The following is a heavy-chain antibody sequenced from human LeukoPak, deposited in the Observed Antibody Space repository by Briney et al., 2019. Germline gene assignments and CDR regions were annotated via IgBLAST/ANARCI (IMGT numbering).Heavy chain of an antibody. V-gene: IGHV3-23*01. CDR1: GFTFSSYE. J-gene: IGHJ3*02. CDR2: ISGSGGST. Sequence: PGGSLRLSCAASGFTFSSYEMNWVRQAPGKGLEWVSAISGSGGSTYYADSVKGRFTISRDNSKNTLYLQMNSLRAEDTAVYYCARGAYGDYNPDAFDIWGQGTMVTVSS. D-gene: IGHD4-17*01. CDR3: ARGAYGDYNPDAFDI.